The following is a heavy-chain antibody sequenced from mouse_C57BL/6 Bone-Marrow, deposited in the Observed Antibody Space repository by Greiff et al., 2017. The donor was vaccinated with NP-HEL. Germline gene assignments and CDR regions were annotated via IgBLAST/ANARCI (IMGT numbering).Heavy chain of an antibody. Sequence: QVQLQQSGAELVRPGASVTLSCKASGYTFTDYEMHWVKQTPVHGLEWIGAIDPETGGTAYNQKFKGKAILTADKSSSTAYMELRSLTSEDSAVYYCTRIGLRAWFAYWGQGTLVTVSA. CDR3: TRIGLRAWFAY. D-gene: IGHD1-3*01. CDR2: IDPETGGT. V-gene: IGHV1-15*01. CDR1: GYTFTDYE. J-gene: IGHJ3*01.